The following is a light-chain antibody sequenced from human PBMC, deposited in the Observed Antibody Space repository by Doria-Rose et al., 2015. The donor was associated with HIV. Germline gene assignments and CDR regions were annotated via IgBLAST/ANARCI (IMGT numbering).Light chain of an antibody. V-gene: IGKV3-20*01. CDR3: HQYGTSWT. J-gene: IGKJ1*01. CDR2: DGS. CDR1: QSFISTY. Sequence: TQSPGTLSLSPGERATLSCRASQSFISTYLAWYQQKPGQAPSLLIYDGSTRATGTPDRFSVSGSGTDFTLTVNRLEPEDFALYYCHQYGTSWTFGQGTKVEI.